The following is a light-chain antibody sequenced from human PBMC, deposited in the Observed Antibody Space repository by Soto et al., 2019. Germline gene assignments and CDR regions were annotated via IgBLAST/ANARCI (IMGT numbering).Light chain of an antibody. V-gene: IGLV2-14*03. CDR2: DVS. CDR1: SSDVGGYDF. Sequence: QSVLTQPASVSGSPGQSITISCTGTSSDVGGYDFVSWYQQHPGKAPKLMIYDVSNRPSGVSNRLCGSKSGNTASLTISGLQTEDEADYYCSSYTSSNSLVFGTGTKVTVL. J-gene: IGLJ1*01. CDR3: SSYTSSNSLV.